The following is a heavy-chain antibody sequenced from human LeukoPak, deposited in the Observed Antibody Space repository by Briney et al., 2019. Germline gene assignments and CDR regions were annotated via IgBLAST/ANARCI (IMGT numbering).Heavy chain of an antibody. CDR2: SRSQVNGGPP. V-gene: IGHV3-49*04. CDR1: GFSFGDYG. Sequence: GRSLRLSCSGSGFSFGDYGINWVRQAPGRGLEWVGLSRSQVNGGPPEYAASVEGRFGMSRDDSKGFAYLQMNSLKTEDTAVYFCTRAFYDYVLDFWGQGTLVTVSS. J-gene: IGHJ4*02. D-gene: IGHD3-16*01. CDR3: TRAFYDYVLDF.